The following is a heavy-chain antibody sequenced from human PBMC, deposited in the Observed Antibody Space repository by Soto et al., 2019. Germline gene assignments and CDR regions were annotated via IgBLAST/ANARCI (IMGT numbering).Heavy chain of an antibody. CDR1: GFTFRNYG. D-gene: IGHD3-16*01. CDR2: ISSSSSNTI. V-gene: IGHV3-48*01. Sequence: EVQLVESGGGLVQPGGSLRLSCAASGFTFRNYGMNWVRQAPGKGLEWVSYISSSSSNTINYADSVKGRFIISRDNAKNALYLQMNSLRAEDTALYYCARDLWDDLAGGESDYWGQGTLVTVSS. J-gene: IGHJ4*02. CDR3: ARDLWDDLAGGESDY.